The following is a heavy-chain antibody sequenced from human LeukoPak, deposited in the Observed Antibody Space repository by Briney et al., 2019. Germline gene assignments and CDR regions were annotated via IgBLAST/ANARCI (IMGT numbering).Heavy chain of an antibody. D-gene: IGHD3-22*01. CDR1: GGSISSSRYY. Sequence: SETLSLTCTVSGGSISSSRYYWGWIRQPPGKGLEWIGSIYYSGSTYYNPSLKSRVTISVDTSKNQFSLKLSSVTAADTAVYYCARQRLYLLYYYDSSGYYYWYFDYWGQGTLVTVSS. J-gene: IGHJ4*02. CDR3: ARQRLYLLYYYDSSGYYYWYFDY. CDR2: IYYSGST. V-gene: IGHV4-39*01.